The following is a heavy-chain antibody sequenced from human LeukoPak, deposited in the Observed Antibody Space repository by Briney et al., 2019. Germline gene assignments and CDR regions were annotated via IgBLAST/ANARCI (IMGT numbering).Heavy chain of an antibody. Sequence: ASVKVSCKASGGTFSSYAISWVRQAPGQGLEWMGWISADNGNTNYAQKLQGRVTITTDTSTSTTYMELRSLRSDDTAVYYCARVQSSSWGYAFDIWGQGTMVTVSS. V-gene: IGHV1-18*01. CDR3: ARVQSSSWGYAFDI. CDR1: GGTFSSYA. CDR2: ISADNGNT. J-gene: IGHJ3*02. D-gene: IGHD6-13*01.